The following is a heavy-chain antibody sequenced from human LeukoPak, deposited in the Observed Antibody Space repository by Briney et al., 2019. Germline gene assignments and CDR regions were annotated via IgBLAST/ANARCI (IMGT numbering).Heavy chain of an antibody. V-gene: IGHV4-39*01. Sequence: SETLSLTCTVSGGSISCSSYYWGWIRQPPGKGLEWIGSIYYSGSTYYNPSLKSRVTISVDTSKNQFSLKLSSVTAADTAVYYCARHRYYDSSGYYHTDAFDIWGQGTMVTVSS. J-gene: IGHJ3*02. CDR1: GGSISCSSYY. CDR3: ARHRYYDSSGYYHTDAFDI. D-gene: IGHD3-22*01. CDR2: IYYSGST.